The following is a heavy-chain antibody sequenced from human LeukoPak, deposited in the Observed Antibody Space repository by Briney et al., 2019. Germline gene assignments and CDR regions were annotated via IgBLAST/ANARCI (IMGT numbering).Heavy chain of an antibody. CDR3: AKVKGSSGYYEDPYYFDD. V-gene: IGHV3-23*01. CDR2: ISGSGDYT. Sequence: GGSLRLSCAASGFTFSNCAMSWVRQAPGKGLEWVSTISGSGDYTHYADPVKGRSTISRDNSKNTLYLQMNSLRAEDTAVYYCAKVKGSSGYYEDPYYFDDWGRGTLVIVPS. J-gene: IGHJ4*02. CDR1: GFTFSNCA. D-gene: IGHD3-22*01.